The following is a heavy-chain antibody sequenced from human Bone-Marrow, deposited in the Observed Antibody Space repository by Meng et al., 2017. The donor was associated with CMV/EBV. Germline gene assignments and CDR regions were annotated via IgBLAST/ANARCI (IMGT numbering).Heavy chain of an antibody. CDR1: GGSVSSGSYY. J-gene: IGHJ6*02. CDR2: IYYSGST. D-gene: IGHD3-3*01. V-gene: IGHV4-61*01. Sequence: SETLSLTCTVSGGSVSSGSYYWSWIRQPPGKGLEWIWYIYYSGSTNYNPSLKSRVTISVDTSKNQFSLKLSSVTAADTAVYYCARGRGNYDFWSGYPYYYGMDVWGQGTTVTVSS. CDR3: ARGRGNYDFWSGYPYYYGMDV.